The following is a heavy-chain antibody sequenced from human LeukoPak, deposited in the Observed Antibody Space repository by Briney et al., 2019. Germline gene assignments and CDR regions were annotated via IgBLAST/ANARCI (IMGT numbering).Heavy chain of an antibody. Sequence: PGRSLRLSCAASGFTFSTYGMCWVRQAPGKGLEWVSYISSSGSMLHYADSVEGRFTISRDNAKNSLHLQMSSLRVEDTAVYYCTRRPYSSSWYYFDYWGQGTLVTVS. V-gene: IGHV3-48*04. CDR1: GFTFSTYG. J-gene: IGHJ4*02. CDR3: TRRPYSSSWYYFDY. CDR2: ISSSGSML. D-gene: IGHD6-13*01.